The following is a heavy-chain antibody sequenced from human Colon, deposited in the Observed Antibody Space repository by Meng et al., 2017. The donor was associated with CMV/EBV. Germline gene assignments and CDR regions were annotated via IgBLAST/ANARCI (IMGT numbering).Heavy chain of an antibody. CDR3: VREGGIRDCSRTGCFGY. J-gene: IGHJ4*02. CDR2: ISAHNVNT. Sequence: ASVKVSCKASGYTFTTYGITWVRQAPGQGLEWMGLISAHNVNTDYAQKFQGRVTMTTDASTRTAYMELTSLTSDDTAVYYCVREGGIRDCSRTGCFGYWGQGTQVTVSS. V-gene: IGHV1-18*01. D-gene: IGHD2-2*01. CDR1: GYTFTTYG.